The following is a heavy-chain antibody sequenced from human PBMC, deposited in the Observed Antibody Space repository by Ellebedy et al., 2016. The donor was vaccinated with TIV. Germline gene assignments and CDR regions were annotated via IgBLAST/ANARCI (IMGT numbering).Heavy chain of an antibody. CDR1: GFTFSSYA. J-gene: IGHJ4*02. CDR3: ARGSRPLMATIPYYFDY. CDR2: ISYDGSNK. Sequence: GGSLRLXXAASGFTFSSYAMHWVRQAPGKGLEWVAVISYDGSNKYYADSVKGRFTISRDNSKNTLYLQMNSLRAEDTAVYYCARGSRPLMATIPYYFDYWGQGTLVTVSS. V-gene: IGHV3-30-3*01. D-gene: IGHD5-24*01.